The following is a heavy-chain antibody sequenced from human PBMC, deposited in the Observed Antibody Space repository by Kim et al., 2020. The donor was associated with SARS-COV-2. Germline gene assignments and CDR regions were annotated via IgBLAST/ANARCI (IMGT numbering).Heavy chain of an antibody. D-gene: IGHD3-3*01. V-gene: IGHV4-34*01. Sequence: SETLSLTCAVYGGSLSGYYLSWIRQPPGKGLEWIGEINHSVITQYNPSLKSRVTISVDTSKNQFSLTLISVAAADTALYYCSRGIAIFGVVSWFDPWGQGTLVTVSS. J-gene: IGHJ5*02. CDR2: INHSVIT. CDR3: SRGIAIFGVVSWFDP. CDR1: GGSLSGYY.